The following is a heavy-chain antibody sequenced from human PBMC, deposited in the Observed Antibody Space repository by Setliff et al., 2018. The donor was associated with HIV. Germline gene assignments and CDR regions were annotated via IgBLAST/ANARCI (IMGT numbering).Heavy chain of an antibody. J-gene: IGHJ3*01. V-gene: IGHV4-39*01. CDR1: GGSFTSSTYS. Sequence: SETLSLTCTVSGGSFTSSTYSWGWIRQPPGMGLEWIGSIHSSGTTDYNPSLKSRVAMSVDTSRSQFSLKLRSVTAADTAIYYCARHKTHYDFYAFDVWGQGTMVTVSS. CDR3: ARHKTHYDFYAFDV. CDR2: IHSSGTT. D-gene: IGHD3-3*01.